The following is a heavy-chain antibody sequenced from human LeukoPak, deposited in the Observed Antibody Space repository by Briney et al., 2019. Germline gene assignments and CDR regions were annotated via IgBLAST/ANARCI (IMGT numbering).Heavy chain of an antibody. CDR3: AKDRSIAAALYDY. Sequence: GRSLRLSCAASGFTFSSYGMHWVRQAPGKGLEWVAVIWYDGSNKYHADSVKGRFTISRDNSKNTLYLQMSSLRAEDTAVYYCAKDRSIAAALYDYWGQGTLVTVSS. D-gene: IGHD6-13*01. CDR2: IWYDGSNK. J-gene: IGHJ4*02. CDR1: GFTFSSYG. V-gene: IGHV3-33*06.